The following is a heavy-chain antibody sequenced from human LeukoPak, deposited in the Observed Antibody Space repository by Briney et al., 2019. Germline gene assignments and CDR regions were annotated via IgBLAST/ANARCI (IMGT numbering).Heavy chain of an antibody. V-gene: IGHV4-59*01. CDR1: GGSISSYY. Sequence: SSETLSLTCTVSGGSISSYYWSWIRQPPGKGLEWIGYIYYSGGTNYNPSLKSRVTISVDTSKNQFSLKLSSVTAADTAVYYCASYYDSSGYYDYWGQGTLVTVSS. D-gene: IGHD3-22*01. J-gene: IGHJ4*02. CDR2: IYYSGGT. CDR3: ASYYDSSGYYDY.